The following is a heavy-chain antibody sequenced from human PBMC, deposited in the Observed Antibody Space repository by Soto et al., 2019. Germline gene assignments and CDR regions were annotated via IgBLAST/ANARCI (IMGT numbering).Heavy chain of an antibody. CDR2: SNSDGSST. CDR1: GFIFTSYW. V-gene: IGHV3-74*01. J-gene: IGHJ6*02. CDR3: ARGGTMVRGGYYYGMDV. D-gene: IGHD3-10*01. Sequence: EVQLVESGGGLVQPGGSLRLSCAASGFIFTSYWMHWVRHAPGKGLVWVSRSNSDGSSTSYADSVRGRFTISRDNAKNTLYLQMNSLLAEDTAVYYCARGGTMVRGGYYYGMDVWGQGTTFTVSS.